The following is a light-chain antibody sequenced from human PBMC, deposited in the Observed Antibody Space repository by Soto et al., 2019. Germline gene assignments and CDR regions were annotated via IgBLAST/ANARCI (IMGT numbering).Light chain of an antibody. Sequence: DIQMTQSPSTLSASVGDRVTITCRASQSISSSLAWYQQKPGKAPKVLIYKASSLERGVPSRFSGSGSGTEFTLTISSMQPDDFATYYCQQYNSYWMFGQGTKVEIK. J-gene: IGKJ1*01. CDR3: QQYNSYWM. CDR2: KAS. V-gene: IGKV1-5*03. CDR1: QSISSS.